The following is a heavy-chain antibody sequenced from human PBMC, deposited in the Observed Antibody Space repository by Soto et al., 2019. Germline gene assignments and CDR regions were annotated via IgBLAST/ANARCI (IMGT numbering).Heavy chain of an antibody. CDR1: GGSFSGYY. Sequence: QVQLQQWGAGLLKPSETLSLTCAVYGGSFSGYYWSWIRQPPGKGLEWIGEINHSGSTNYNPSLKRRVTISVDTSKNQFSLKLSSVTAADTAVYYCARGRVGVYPGYWGQGTLVTVSS. J-gene: IGHJ4*02. D-gene: IGHD1-26*01. V-gene: IGHV4-34*01. CDR2: INHSGST. CDR3: ARGRVGVYPGY.